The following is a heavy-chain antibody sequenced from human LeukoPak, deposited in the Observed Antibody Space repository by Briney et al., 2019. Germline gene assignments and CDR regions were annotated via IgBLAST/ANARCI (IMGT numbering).Heavy chain of an antibody. V-gene: IGHV4-34*01. CDR1: GGSFSGYY. Sequence: SETLSLTCAVYGGSFSGYYWSWIRQPPGKGLEWLGEINHSGSTNYNPSLKSRVTISVDTSKNQFSPKLSSVTAADTAVYYCARTVTTTKSDFYYYYMDVWGKGTTVTVSS. J-gene: IGHJ6*03. D-gene: IGHD4-17*01. CDR3: ARTVTTTKSDFYYYYMDV. CDR2: INHSGST.